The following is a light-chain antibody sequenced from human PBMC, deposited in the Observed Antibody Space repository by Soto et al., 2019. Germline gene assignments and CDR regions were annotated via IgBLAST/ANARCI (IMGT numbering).Light chain of an antibody. Sequence: QSALTQPASVSGSPGQSIAISCTGTSSDVGGYNYVSWYQHHPGKVPKLMIYDVSSRPSGVSDRFSGSKSGNTASLTISGLQAEDEADYYCSSYTGISTPYVFGTGTKLTVL. CDR1: SSDVGGYNY. J-gene: IGLJ1*01. CDR3: SSYTGISTPYV. V-gene: IGLV2-14*03. CDR2: DVS.